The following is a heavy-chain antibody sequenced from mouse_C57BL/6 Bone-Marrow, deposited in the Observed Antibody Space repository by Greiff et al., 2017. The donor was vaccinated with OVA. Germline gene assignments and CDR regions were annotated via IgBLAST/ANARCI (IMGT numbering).Heavy chain of an antibody. D-gene: IGHD3-2*02. J-gene: IGHJ3*01. CDR1: GFTFSSYA. CDR3: ANVQLRLRLAWFAY. CDR2: ISDGGSYT. Sequence: EVKLVESGGGLVKPGGSLKLSCAASGFTFSSYAMSWVRQTPEKRLEWVATISDGGSYTYYPDNVKGRFTISRDNAKNNLYLQMSQLKSEDTAMDDCANVQLRLRLAWFAYWGQGTLVTVSA. V-gene: IGHV5-4*03.